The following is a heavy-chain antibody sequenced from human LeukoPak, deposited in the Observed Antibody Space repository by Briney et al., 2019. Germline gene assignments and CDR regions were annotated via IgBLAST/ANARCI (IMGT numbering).Heavy chain of an antibody. J-gene: IGHJ6*03. D-gene: IGHD3-3*01. CDR3: ARVRSGYNPPYYYYYMDV. V-gene: IGHV1-2*02. CDR1: GYIFTGYY. Sequence: ASVKVSCKASGYIFTGYYMHWVRQAPGQGLEWMGWINPNSGGTNYAQKFQGRVTMTRDTSISTAYMELSRLRSDDTAVYYCARVRSGYNPPYYYYYMDVWGKGTTVTVSS. CDR2: INPNSGGT.